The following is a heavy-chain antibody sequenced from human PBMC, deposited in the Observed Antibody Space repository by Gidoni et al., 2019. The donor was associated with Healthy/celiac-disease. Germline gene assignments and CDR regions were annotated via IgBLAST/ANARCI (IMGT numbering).Heavy chain of an antibody. V-gene: IGHV4-34*02. CDR3: ARGYDVDV. J-gene: IGHJ6*02. Sequence: QVQLQQWGAGLLKPSETLSLTCAVFGETFNDYYWNWIRQPPGKGLEWIGRVSHDGDTNYNPSLKGRVSISVDTPKRQCSLKWILLTAADTAVYYCARGYDVDVWGRGTTVTVS. CDR1: GETFNDYY. CDR2: VSHDGDT.